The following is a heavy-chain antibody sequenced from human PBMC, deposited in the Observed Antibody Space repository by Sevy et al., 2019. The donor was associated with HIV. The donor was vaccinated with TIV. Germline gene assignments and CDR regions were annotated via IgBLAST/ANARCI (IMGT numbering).Heavy chain of an antibody. V-gene: IGHV4-39*01. J-gene: IGHJ6*03. D-gene: IGHD2-2*01. CDR2: IYYSGST. Sequence: SETLSLTCTVSDGSISSSSYYWGWIRQPPGKGLEWIGSIYYSGSTYYNPSLKSRVTISVDTSKNQFSLKLSSVTAADTAVYYCAGPSRYCSSTSCSRPYYYYMDVWGKGTTVTVSS. CDR1: DGSISSSSYY. CDR3: AGPSRYCSSTSCSRPYYYYMDV.